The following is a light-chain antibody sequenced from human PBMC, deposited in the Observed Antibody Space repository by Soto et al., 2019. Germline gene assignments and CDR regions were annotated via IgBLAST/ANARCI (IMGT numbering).Light chain of an antibody. V-gene: IGLV2-11*01. CDR1: SSDVGGYNY. CDR2: AVS. J-gene: IGLJ1*01. CDR3: CSYAGNYTDV. Sequence: QSVLTQPRSVSGSPGQSVTISCTGTSSDVGGYNYVPWYQQHPGKAPKLTIYAVSERPSGVPDRFSGSKSGNTASLTISGLQAEDEADYYCCSYAGNYTDVFGTGTQLTVL.